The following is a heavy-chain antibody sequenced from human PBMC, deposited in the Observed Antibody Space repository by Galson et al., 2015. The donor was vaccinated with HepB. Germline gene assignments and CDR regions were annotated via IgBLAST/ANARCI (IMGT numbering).Heavy chain of an antibody. CDR2: TYYRSKWYN. CDR1: ADSVSSNSAT. J-gene: IGHJ2*01. D-gene: IGHD5/OR15-5a*01. V-gene: IGHV6-1*01. CDR3: SRGLRRYFDL. Sequence: CAISADSVSSNSATWNWIRQAPSRGLEWLGRTYYRSKWYNDYTVSVKIRITINPDTAKNQFSLQLKSVTPEYTGVYYCSRGLRRYFDLWGRGTLVTVCS.